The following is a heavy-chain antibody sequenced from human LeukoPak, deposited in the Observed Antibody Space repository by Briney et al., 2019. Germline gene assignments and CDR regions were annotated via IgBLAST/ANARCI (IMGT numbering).Heavy chain of an antibody. CDR2: TYYRSKWYN. CDR3: ARGDIAVAGTSYYYYYGMDV. Sequence: SQTLSLTCAISGDSVSSNSAAWNWIRQSPSRGLEWLGRTYYRSKWYNEYAVSVKSRITINPDTSKNQFSLQLNSVTPEDTAVYYCARGDIAVAGTSYYYYYGMDVWGQGTTVTVSS. CDR1: GDSVSSNSAA. V-gene: IGHV6-1*01. J-gene: IGHJ6*02. D-gene: IGHD6-19*01.